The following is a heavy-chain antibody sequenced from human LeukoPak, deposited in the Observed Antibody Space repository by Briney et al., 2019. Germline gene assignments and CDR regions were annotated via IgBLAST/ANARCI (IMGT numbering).Heavy chain of an antibody. J-gene: IGHJ6*02. V-gene: IGHV3-7*01. Sequence: GGSLRLSCAASGFTFSSYAMSWVRQAPGKGLEWVANIRPDGSEKYYVDSVKGRLTISRDNARNSLSLQMNSLRGDDTAVYYCARDLVFEGTGMDVWGQGTTVTVSS. CDR3: ARDLVFEGTGMDV. CDR2: IRPDGSEK. D-gene: IGHD1-1*01. CDR1: GFTFSSYA.